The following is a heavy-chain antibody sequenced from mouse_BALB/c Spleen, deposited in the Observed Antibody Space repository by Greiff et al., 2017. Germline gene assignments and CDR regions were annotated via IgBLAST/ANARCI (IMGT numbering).Heavy chain of an antibody. V-gene: IGHV1-4*01. Sequence: VQLQQSGAELARPGASVKMSCKASGYTFTSYTMHWVKQRPGQGLEWIGYINPSSGYTNYNQKFKDKATLTADKSSSTAYMQLSSLTSEDSAVYYCAREGTARATGFAYWGQGTLVTVSA. CDR2: INPSSGYT. D-gene: IGHD3-2*01. CDR3: AREGTARATGFAY. CDR1: GYTFTSYT. J-gene: IGHJ3*01.